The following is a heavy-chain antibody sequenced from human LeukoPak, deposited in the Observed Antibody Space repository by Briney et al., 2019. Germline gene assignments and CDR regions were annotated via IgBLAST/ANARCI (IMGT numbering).Heavy chain of an antibody. CDR2: INHSGST. D-gene: IGHD6-13*01. J-gene: IGHJ4*02. Sequence: IPSETLSLTCAVYGGSFSGYYWSWIRQPPGKGLEWIGEINHSGSTNYNPSLKSRVTISVDTSKNQFSLKLSSVTAADTAVYYCARAGSLYSSSWYVGFDYWGQGTLVTVSS. CDR3: ARAGSLYSSSWYVGFDY. V-gene: IGHV4-34*01. CDR1: GGSFSGYY.